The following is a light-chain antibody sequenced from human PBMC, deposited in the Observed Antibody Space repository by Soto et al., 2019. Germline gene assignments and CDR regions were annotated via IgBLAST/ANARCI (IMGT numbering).Light chain of an antibody. CDR3: AAWDDTLHGVV. V-gene: IGLV1-44*01. CDR2: NNN. J-gene: IGLJ2*01. Sequence: QPVLTQPPSASGTPGQRVTISCSGSSSNIGSNNVNWFQQLPGTAPKLLIYNNNHRPSGVPDRFSGSKSGTSASLAISDLQSEDEADYYCAAWDDTLHGVVFGGGTKVTVL. CDR1: SSNIGSNN.